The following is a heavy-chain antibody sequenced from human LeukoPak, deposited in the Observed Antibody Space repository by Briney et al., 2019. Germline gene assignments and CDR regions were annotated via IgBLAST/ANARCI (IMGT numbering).Heavy chain of an antibody. J-gene: IGHJ3*02. CDR2: ISSSSSTI. V-gene: IGHV3-48*01. CDR3: ARGVTMIVVVDAFDI. Sequence: PGGPLRLSCAASGFTFSSYSMNWVRQAPGKGLEWVSYISSSSSTIYYADSVKGRFTISRDNAKNSLYLQMNSLRAEDTAVYYCARGVTMIVVVDAFDIWGQGTMVTVSS. D-gene: IGHD3-22*01. CDR1: GFTFSSYS.